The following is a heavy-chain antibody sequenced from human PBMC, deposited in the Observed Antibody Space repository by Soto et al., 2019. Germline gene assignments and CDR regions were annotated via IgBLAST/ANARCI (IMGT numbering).Heavy chain of an antibody. Sequence: ASVKVSCKASGGTFSSYAISWVRQAPGQGLEWMGGIIPIFGTANYAQKFQGRVTITADKSTSTAYMELSSLRSEDTAVYYCARDMVRGVGFDPWGQGTLVTVSS. V-gene: IGHV1-69*06. CDR2: IIPIFGTA. J-gene: IGHJ5*02. D-gene: IGHD3-10*01. CDR3: ARDMVRGVGFDP. CDR1: GGTFSSYA.